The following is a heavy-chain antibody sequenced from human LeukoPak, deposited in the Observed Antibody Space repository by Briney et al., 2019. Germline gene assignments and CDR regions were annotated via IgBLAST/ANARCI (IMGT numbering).Heavy chain of an antibody. Sequence: GASVKVSCKASGYTFTGYYMHWVRQAPGKGLEWMGGFDPEDGETIYAQKFQGRVTMTEDTSTDTAYMELSSLRSEDTAVYYCATGLDSYSGLPWGQGTLVTVSS. J-gene: IGHJ5*02. D-gene: IGHD1-26*01. CDR3: ATGLDSYSGLP. CDR2: FDPEDGET. CDR1: GYTFTGYY. V-gene: IGHV1-24*01.